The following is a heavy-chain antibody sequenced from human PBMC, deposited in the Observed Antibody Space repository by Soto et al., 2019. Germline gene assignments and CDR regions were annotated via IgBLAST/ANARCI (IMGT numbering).Heavy chain of an antibody. CDR2: IRSKVYGGTT. CDR3: TRDHDGYIPDY. V-gene: IGHV3-49*04. J-gene: IGHJ4*02. D-gene: IGHD5-12*01. Sequence: PGGSLRPSCTGSGFTFGDYAMSWVRQAPGKGMEWVGFIRSKVYGGTTEYAASVKGRFNISRDDSKSIDYLQMNSLKTEDTAVYYCTRDHDGYIPDYWGQGTPVTVSS. CDR1: GFTFGDYA.